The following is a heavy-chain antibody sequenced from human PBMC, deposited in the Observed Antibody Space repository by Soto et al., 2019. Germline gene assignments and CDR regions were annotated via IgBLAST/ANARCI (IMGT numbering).Heavy chain of an antibody. Sequence: QVQLQQWGAGLLKPSETLSLTCAVYGGSFSGYYWSWIRQPPGKGPGWIGERNQSGSTNHNPSLKSRVPITVDTSTIQFSLKLSSVTAADTAVYYCAVPPSPPPPTRAYGDYDDAFDIWGPGTLVTVSS. D-gene: IGHD4-17*01. CDR3: AVPPSPPPPTRAYGDYDDAFDI. V-gene: IGHV4-34*01. J-gene: IGHJ3*02. CDR2: RNQSGST. CDR1: GGSFSGYY.